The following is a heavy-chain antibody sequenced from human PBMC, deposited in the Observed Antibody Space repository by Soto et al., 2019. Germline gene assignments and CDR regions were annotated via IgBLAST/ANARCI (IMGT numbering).Heavy chain of an antibody. CDR2: IYFTGNT. J-gene: IGHJ5*02. V-gene: IGHV4-39*01. Sequence: SETLSLTCTVSGGSITSSIHFWGWSRQPPGKVLEWIGTIYFTGNTYYTPSLKSRLTMSIDTSKNEFSLRLNSVTAADTAVYYCAGQTFTIAAASYGRSNWFDPWGPGTLVTVSS. CDR3: AGQTFTIAAASYGRSNWFDP. CDR1: GGSITSSIHF. D-gene: IGHD6-25*01.